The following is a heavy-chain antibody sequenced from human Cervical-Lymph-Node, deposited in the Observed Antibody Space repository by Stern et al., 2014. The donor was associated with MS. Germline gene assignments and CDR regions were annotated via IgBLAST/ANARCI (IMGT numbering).Heavy chain of an antibody. CDR3: IAEVGPRDFEN. V-gene: IGHV3-30*03. J-gene: IGHJ4*02. D-gene: IGHD3-10*01. CDR2: ISYDGNGK. Sequence: QLVESGGGVVQPGRSLRLSCAASGFTFSSHAMHWVRQAPGKGLEWVALISYDGNGKNYADSVKGRFTISRDNFKNTLYLQMDSLTTEDTAMYFCIAEVGPRDFENWGQGTLVTVSS. CDR1: GFTFSSHA.